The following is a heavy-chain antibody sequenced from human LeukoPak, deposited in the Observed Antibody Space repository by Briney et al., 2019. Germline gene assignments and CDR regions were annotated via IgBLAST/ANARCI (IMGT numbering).Heavy chain of an antibody. J-gene: IGHJ4*02. V-gene: IGHV3-23*01. D-gene: IGHD3-10*01. CDR1: GFTFSSYA. CDR2: ISGSGGST. CDR3: AKVLWFGDYYFDY. Sequence: GRSLRLSCAASGFTFSSYAMSWVRQAPGKGLEWVSAISGSGGSTYYADSVKGRFTISRDNSKDTLYLQMNSLRAEDTAVYYCAKVLWFGDYYFDYWGQGTLVTVSS.